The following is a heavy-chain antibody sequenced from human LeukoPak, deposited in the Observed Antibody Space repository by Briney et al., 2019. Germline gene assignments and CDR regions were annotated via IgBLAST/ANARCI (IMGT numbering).Heavy chain of an antibody. V-gene: IGHV4-59*01. J-gene: IGHJ3*02. CDR3: ARDFTMVRGGYAFDI. D-gene: IGHD3-10*01. CDR2: IYYSGST. CDR1: GGSISSYY. Sequence: SETLSLTCTVSGGSISSYYWSWIRQPPGKGLEWIGYIYYSGSTNYNPSLKSRVTISVDTSKSQFSLKLSSVTAADTAVYYCARDFTMVRGGYAFDIWGQGTMVTVSS.